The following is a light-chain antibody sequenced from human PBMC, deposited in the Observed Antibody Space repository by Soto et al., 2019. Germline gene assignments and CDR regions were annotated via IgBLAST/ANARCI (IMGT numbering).Light chain of an antibody. CDR3: QQYNSYWT. V-gene: IGKV1-5*01. J-gene: IGKJ1*01. CDR2: DAS. CDR1: QSISSW. Sequence: DIQMTQSPSTLSASVGDRVTITCRASQSISSWLAWYQQKPGKAPKLLIYDASSLESAVPSRFSGSGPRTEFTLTISSLQPDDFATYYCQQYNSYWTFGEGTKVEIK.